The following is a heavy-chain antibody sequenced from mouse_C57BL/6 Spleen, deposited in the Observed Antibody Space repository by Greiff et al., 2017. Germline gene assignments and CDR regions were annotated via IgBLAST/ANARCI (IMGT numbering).Heavy chain of an antibody. Sequence: EVKLQESEGGLVQPGSSMKLSCTASGFTFSDYYMAWVRQVPEKGLEWVANINYDGSSTYYLDSLKSRFIISRDNAKNILYLQMSSLKSEDTATYYCATYGSSYPFAYWGQGTLVTVSA. CDR2: INYDGSST. V-gene: IGHV5-16*01. J-gene: IGHJ3*01. CDR1: GFTFSDYY. D-gene: IGHD1-1*01. CDR3: ATYGSSYPFAY.